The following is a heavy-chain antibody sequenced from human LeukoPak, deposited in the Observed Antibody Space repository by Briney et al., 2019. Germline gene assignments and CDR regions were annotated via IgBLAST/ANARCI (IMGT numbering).Heavy chain of an antibody. J-gene: IGHJ4*02. Sequence: PGGSLRLSCAASGFTFDDYAMHWVRHAPGKGLEWVSGISWNSGSIGYADSVKGRFTISRDNAKNSLYLQMNSLRAEDTALYYCAKVMEYCGGDCYSGFDYWGQGTLVTVSS. CDR2: ISWNSGSI. CDR1: GFTFDDYA. V-gene: IGHV3-9*01. D-gene: IGHD2-21*02. CDR3: AKVMEYCGGDCYSGFDY.